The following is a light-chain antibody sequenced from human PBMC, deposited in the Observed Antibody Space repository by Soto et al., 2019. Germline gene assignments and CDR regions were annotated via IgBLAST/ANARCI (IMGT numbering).Light chain of an antibody. CDR1: QSLLHSNGKIS. J-gene: IGKJ4*01. V-gene: IGKV2-28*01. Sequence: IVMTQSPLSLPVTPGEPASISCRSSQSLLHSNGKISLDWYLQKPGQSPQVLIYLGSNRASGVPDRFSGSASGTDVTLKISRVEAEDVGVYYCMQALQTPLTFGGGTKVEIK. CDR3: MQALQTPLT. CDR2: LGS.